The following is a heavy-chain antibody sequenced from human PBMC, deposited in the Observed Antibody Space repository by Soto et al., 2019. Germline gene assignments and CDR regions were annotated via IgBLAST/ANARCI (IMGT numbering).Heavy chain of an antibody. J-gene: IGHJ6*02. CDR1: GFSFSSYV. CDR2: MSGSGGST. V-gene: IGHV3-23*01. Sequence: PGGSLRLSCAASGFSFSSYVMSWVRQAPGKGLEWVSAMSGSGGSTNYADSVKGRSTISRDNSKNTLYLQMNSLRDEDTAVYYCAKGYPVGASIFAMDGWGQGTRVSLSS. D-gene: IGHD1-26*01. CDR3: AKGYPVGASIFAMDG.